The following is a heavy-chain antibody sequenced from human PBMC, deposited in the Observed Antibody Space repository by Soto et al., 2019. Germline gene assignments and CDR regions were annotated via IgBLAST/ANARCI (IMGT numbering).Heavy chain of an antibody. CDR2: IFYTGTT. D-gene: IGHD2-2*01. V-gene: IGHV4-39*02. J-gene: IGHJ5*02. CDR1: GVSINYNSYY. CDR3: ARLVVVAPVANA. Sequence: ERLSPTCSVSGVSINYNSYYWGWIRQPPGKGLEWVGGIFYTGTTYYSTSLKDRVTISVDTSKNPFSLNLTSVTAADTAVYFCARLVVVAPVANAWGQGTLVTVYS.